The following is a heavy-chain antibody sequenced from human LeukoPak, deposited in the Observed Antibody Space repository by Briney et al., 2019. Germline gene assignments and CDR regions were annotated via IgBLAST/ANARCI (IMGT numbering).Heavy chain of an antibody. CDR2: INQDGREK. D-gene: IGHD1-1*01. CDR3: AKNCEEFDY. Sequence: PGGSLRLSCAASGFTFSSNWMTWVRQAPGQGLEWVANINQDGREKYYVDSVKGRFTISRDNAKNSLYLQMHNLRAEDTAVYYCAKNCEEFDYWGQGTLVSVSS. J-gene: IGHJ4*02. CDR1: GFTFSSNW. V-gene: IGHV3-7*02.